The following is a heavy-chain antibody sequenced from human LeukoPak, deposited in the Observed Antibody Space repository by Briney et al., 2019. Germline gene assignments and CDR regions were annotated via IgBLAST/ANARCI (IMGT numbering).Heavy chain of an antibody. CDR3: ARDPTSRWSNYYYGMDV. CDR2: IYYSGST. CDR1: GGSFSGYY. J-gene: IGHJ6*02. V-gene: IGHV4-59*01. D-gene: IGHD6-13*01. Sequence: PSETLSLTCAVYGGSFSGYYWSWIRQPPGKGLEWIGYIYYSGSTNYNPSLKSRVTISVDTSKNQFSLKLSSVTAADTAVYYCARDPTSRWSNYYYGMDVWGQGTTVTVSS.